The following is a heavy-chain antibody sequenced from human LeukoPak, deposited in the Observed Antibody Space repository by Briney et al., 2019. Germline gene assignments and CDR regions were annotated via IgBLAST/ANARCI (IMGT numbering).Heavy chain of an antibody. V-gene: IGHV4-34*01. CDR2: INNSGST. D-gene: IGHD3-10*01. CDR3: ARGAYHYGSGSYYFDY. J-gene: IGHJ4*02. Sequence: PSETLSLTCAVYGGSFSRYYWSWLRQPPGKGLEWVGEINNSGSTNYNPSLKSRVTISVDTSKNQFSLKLSSVTAADTAVYYCARGAYHYGSGSYYFDYWGQGTLVTVSS. CDR1: GGSFSRYY.